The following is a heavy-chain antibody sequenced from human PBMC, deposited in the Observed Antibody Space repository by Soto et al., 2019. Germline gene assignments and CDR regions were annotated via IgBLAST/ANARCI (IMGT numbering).Heavy chain of an antibody. V-gene: IGHV4-39*01. CDR2: IYYSGST. CDR1: GGSISSSSYY. D-gene: IGHD3-22*01. Sequence: SETLSLTCTVSGGSISSSSYYWGWIRQPPGKGLEWIGSIYYSGSTYYNPSLKSRVTISVDTSKNQFSLKLSSVTAADTAVYYCSSDSSGYYFDYWGQGTLVTVSS. J-gene: IGHJ4*02. CDR3: SSDSSGYYFDY.